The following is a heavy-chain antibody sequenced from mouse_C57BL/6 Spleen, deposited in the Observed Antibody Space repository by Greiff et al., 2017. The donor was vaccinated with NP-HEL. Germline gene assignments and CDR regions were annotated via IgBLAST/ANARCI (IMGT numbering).Heavy chain of an antibody. J-gene: IGHJ2*01. D-gene: IGHD2-13*01. CDR2: INPSTGGT. CDR3: ARRDYYFDD. V-gene: IGHV1-42*01. Sequence: EGKLQQAGPELVKPGASVKISCKASGYSFTGYYMNWVKQSPEKSLEWIGEINPSTGGTTYNQKFKAKATLTVDKSSSTAYMQLKSLTSEDSAVYYCARRDYYFDDWGQGTTRTVSS. CDR1: GYSFTGYY.